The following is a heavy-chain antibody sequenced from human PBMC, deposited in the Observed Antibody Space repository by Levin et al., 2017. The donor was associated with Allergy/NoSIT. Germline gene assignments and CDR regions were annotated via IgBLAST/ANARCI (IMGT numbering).Heavy chain of an antibody. Sequence: GKSLKISCKGSGYGFTNYWIGWVRQMPGKGLEWMGIINPGDSDIKYSPSFQGQVTISADKSISTAYLQWSSLKASDTAMYYCARGGPATFFYGMDVWGQGTTVTVSS. V-gene: IGHV5-51*01. D-gene: IGHD2-15*01. CDR2: INPGDSDI. CDR3: ARGGPATFFYGMDV. CDR1: GYGFTNYW. J-gene: IGHJ6*02.